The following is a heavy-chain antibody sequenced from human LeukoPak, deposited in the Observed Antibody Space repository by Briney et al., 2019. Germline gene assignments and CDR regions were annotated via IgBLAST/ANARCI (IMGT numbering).Heavy chain of an antibody. CDR1: GFTFSNYW. CDR3: ARDYTFGLPEY. D-gene: IGHD3-3*01. J-gene: IGHJ4*02. V-gene: IGHV3-7*01. CDR2: IKRDGSEK. Sequence: PGGSLTLSCAASGFTFSNYWMSWVRQAPGKGLDWVANIKRDGSEKYYVDSVKGRFTISRDNAKNSLYLQMISLRVEDTAVYYCARDYTFGLPEYWGQGSLVTVSS.